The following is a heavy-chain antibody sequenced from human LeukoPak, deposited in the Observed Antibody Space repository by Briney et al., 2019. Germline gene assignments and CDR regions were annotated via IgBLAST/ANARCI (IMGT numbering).Heavy chain of an antibody. CDR2: IRYDGSYK. CDR3: AKQAGSTAYFDY. J-gene: IGHJ4*02. Sequence: GGSLRLSCAASGFTFSSYGMHWVRQAPGKGLEWVAFIRYDGSYKHYADSVKGRFTISRDNSKDTLYLQMNSLRAEDTAVFYCAKQAGSTAYFDYWGQGTLVTVSS. D-gene: IGHD4-17*01. V-gene: IGHV3-30*02. CDR1: GFTFSSYG.